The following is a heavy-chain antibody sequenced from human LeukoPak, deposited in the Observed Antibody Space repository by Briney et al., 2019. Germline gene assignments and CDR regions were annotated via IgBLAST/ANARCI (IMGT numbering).Heavy chain of an antibody. D-gene: IGHD2-2*01. Sequence: PSETLSLTCTVSGGSISSYYWSWIRQPPGKGLGWIGYIYYTGGTNYNPSLQSRVTISVDTSKNHFSLRLSSVTAADTAVYYCARHPSKSSAFGYWGQGALVTVSS. V-gene: IGHV4-59*08. CDR2: IYYTGGT. J-gene: IGHJ4*02. CDR3: ARHPSKSSAFGY. CDR1: GGSISSYY.